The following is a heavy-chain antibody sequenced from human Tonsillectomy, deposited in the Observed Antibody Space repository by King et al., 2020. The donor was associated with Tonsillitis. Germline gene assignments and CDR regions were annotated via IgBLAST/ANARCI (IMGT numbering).Heavy chain of an antibody. CDR3: ARCPMQYSFDY. Sequence: VQLQESGPGLVKPSETLSLTCSVAGDSVTSYYWNWIRQPAGKRLEWIGRIYASGSANYNPSLTSQVSMSIDTSKNQFSLRLCSVTAADTAVYYCARCPMQYSFDYWGQGALVTVSS. CDR1: GDSVTSYY. V-gene: IGHV4-4*07. D-gene: IGHD6-19*01. J-gene: IGHJ4*02. CDR2: IYASGSA.